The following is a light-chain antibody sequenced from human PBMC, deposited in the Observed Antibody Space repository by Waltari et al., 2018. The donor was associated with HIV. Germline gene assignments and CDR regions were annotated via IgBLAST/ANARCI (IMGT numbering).Light chain of an antibody. V-gene: IGLV1-40*01. CDR3: QSYDSSLSGVI. J-gene: IGLJ2*01. CDR2: GNT. Sequence: QSVLTQPPSVSGAPGQRVTISCTGNPPHIGAGSDVHWYQQLPGTAPKLLIYGNTNRPSGVPDRFSGSTSGTSASLAITGLQADDEADFYCQSYDSSLSGVIFGGGTKLTVL. CDR1: PPHIGAGSD.